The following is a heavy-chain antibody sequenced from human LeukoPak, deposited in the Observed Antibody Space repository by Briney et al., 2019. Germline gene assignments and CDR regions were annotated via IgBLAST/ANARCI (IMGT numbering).Heavy chain of an antibody. CDR3: ARHPGVGAAGTAESFDY. CDR1: GGSISSGSYY. J-gene: IGHJ4*02. Sequence: PSETLSLTCTVSGGSISSGSYYWGWIRQPPGKGLEWIGSLYYSGSTYYNPSLKSRVTISVDTSKNQFSLRLNSVTAADTAVYYCARHPGVGAAGTAESFDYWGQGTLVTVSS. D-gene: IGHD6-13*01. V-gene: IGHV4-39*01. CDR2: LYYSGST.